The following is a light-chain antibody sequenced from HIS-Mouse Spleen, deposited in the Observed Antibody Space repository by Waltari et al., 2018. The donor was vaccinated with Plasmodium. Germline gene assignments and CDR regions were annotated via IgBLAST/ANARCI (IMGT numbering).Light chain of an antibody. CDR2: EGS. V-gene: IGLV2-23*01. CDR3: CSYAGSSSLV. CDR1: SSHVGSHNI. J-gene: IGLJ2*01. Sequence: QTALTQPASVSGSPGQSIPIPCTRTSSHVGSHNILSWYQPPPGKAPKIMIYEGSKRPSGVSNRFSGSKSGNTASLTISGLQAEDEADYYCCSYAGSSSLVFGGGTKLTVL.